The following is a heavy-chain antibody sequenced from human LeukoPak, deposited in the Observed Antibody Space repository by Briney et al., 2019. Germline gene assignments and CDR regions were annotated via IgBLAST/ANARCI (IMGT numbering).Heavy chain of an antibody. J-gene: IGHJ4*02. CDR3: ARSGYDFWSGYLTTYFDY. CDR1: GFTFDDYG. CDR2: INWNGGST. D-gene: IGHD3-3*01. V-gene: IGHV3-20*01. Sequence: GGSLRLSCAASGFTFDDYGMSWVRQAPGKGLEWVSGINWNGGSTGYADSVKGRFTISRDNAKNSLYLQMNSLRAEDTALYHCARSGYDFWSGYLTTYFDYWGQGTLVTVSS.